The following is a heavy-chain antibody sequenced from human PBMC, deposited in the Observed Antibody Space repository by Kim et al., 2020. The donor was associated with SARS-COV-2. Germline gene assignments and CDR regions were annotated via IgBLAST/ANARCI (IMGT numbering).Heavy chain of an antibody. J-gene: IGHJ6*02. CDR3: AKGSAAAGTKVGGMDV. CDR1: GFTFDDYA. Sequence: GGSLRLSCAASGFTFDDYAMHWVRQAPGKGLEWVSGISWNSGSIGYAASVKGRVTISRDNAKNSLYLQMNSLRAEDTALYYCAKGSAAAGTKVGGMDVWGQGTTVTVSS. CDR2: ISWNSGSI. V-gene: IGHV3-9*01. D-gene: IGHD6-13*01.